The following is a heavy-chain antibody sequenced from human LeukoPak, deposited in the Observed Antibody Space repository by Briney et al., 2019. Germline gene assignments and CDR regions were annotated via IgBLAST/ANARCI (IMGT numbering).Heavy chain of an antibody. CDR3: ARGPYGSGSYY. CDR2: IYYSGTT. Sequence: PSQTLSLTCTISGGSISSGDYYWSWIRQPPGKGLEWIGYIYYSGTTYYNPSLKSRVTISVDTSKNQFSLKLTSVTAADTAVYFCARGPYGSGSYYWGQGTLVTVSS. D-gene: IGHD3-10*01. V-gene: IGHV4-30-4*01. J-gene: IGHJ4*02. CDR1: GGSISSGDYY.